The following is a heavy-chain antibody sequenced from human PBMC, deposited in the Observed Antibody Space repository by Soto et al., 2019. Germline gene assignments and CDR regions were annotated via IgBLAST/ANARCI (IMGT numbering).Heavy chain of an antibody. CDR3: ARASSGWYPPLFDY. J-gene: IGHJ4*02. V-gene: IGHV4-59*01. D-gene: IGHD6-19*01. CDR1: GGSISSYY. Sequence: SETLSLTCTVSGGSISSYYWSWIRQPPGKGLEWIGYIYYSGSTNYNPSLKSRVTISVDTSKNQFSLKLSSVTAADTAVYYCARASSGWYPPLFDYWGQGALVTVSS. CDR2: IYYSGST.